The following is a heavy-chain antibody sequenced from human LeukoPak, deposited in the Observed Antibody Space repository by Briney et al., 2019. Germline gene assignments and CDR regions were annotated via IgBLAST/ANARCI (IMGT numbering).Heavy chain of an antibody. J-gene: IGHJ6*02. CDR3: ARERIYYGSGGDLRDARLFYYYGMGV. D-gene: IGHD3-10*01. Sequence: PGGSLRLSCAASAFTVSSNCMSWVRQAPGKGLEWVSVIYSDANTHYADSVKGRFTISRDNFKNTLYLQMNSLRAEDTAVYYCARERIYYGSGGDLRDARLFYYYGMGVWGLGTTVTVSS. CDR2: IYSDANT. V-gene: IGHV3-53*01. CDR1: AFTVSSNC.